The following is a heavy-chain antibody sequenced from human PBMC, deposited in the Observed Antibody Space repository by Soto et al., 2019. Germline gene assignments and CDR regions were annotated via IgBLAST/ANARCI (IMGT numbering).Heavy chain of an antibody. V-gene: IGHV1-69*06. CDR2: IIPLYGTV. Sequence: QAHLAQSGAEVKKPGSSVTVSCKASGGTFNSYGISWVRQAPGQGLDWMGVIIPLYGTVKYAQTFQGRVSITADKSTSTAYMDLNSLRSDDTAVYYCARVRVIRGVIPSHFGLWGQGTQVTVSS. D-gene: IGHD3-10*01. J-gene: IGHJ4*02. CDR3: ARVRVIRGVIPSHFGL. CDR1: GGTFNSYG.